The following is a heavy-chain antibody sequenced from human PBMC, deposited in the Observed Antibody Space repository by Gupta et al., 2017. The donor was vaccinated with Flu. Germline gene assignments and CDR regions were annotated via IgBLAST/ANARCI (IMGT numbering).Heavy chain of an antibody. D-gene: IGHD4-17*01. V-gene: IGHV3-7*01. CDR1: GLPPSDYG. Sequence: EVQLVESGGGLVQPGGSLRPSCGASGLPPSDYGMSWVRQAPGKGPELVANINRDGSVINYMDFVRGRFTISSDNAKNAVYFQINSLRVDDTAVYYCARDVGSGDYDSWGQGTLVTVSS. CDR3: ARDVGSGDYDS. CDR2: INRDGSVI. J-gene: IGHJ5*01.